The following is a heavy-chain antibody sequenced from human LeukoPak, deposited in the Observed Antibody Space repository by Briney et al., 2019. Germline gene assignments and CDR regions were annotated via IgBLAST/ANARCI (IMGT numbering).Heavy chain of an antibody. Sequence: ASVNVSCMASGYTFTDYYMYWVRQAPGQGVERMGWINPNSGGTNYAQKFQGRVTMTRDTSISTAYMELSRLRSDDTAVYYCAREGPIVGATHLVDYWGQGTLVTVSS. V-gene: IGHV1-2*02. CDR1: GYTFTDYY. CDR3: AREGPIVGATHLVDY. D-gene: IGHD1-26*01. CDR2: INPNSGGT. J-gene: IGHJ4*02.